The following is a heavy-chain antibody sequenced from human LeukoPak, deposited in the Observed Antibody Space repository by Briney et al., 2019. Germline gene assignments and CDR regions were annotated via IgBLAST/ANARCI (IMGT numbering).Heavy chain of an antibody. Sequence: SETLSLTCAVYGGSFSGYYWSWIRQPPGKGLEWIGEINHSGSTNYNPSLKSRVTISVDTSKNQFSLNLNSVTAADTAVYYCARHDRGGLDAFDIWGQGTMVTVFS. D-gene: IGHD3-16*01. CDR3: ARHDRGGLDAFDI. J-gene: IGHJ3*02. CDR2: INHSGST. V-gene: IGHV4-34*01. CDR1: GGSFSGYY.